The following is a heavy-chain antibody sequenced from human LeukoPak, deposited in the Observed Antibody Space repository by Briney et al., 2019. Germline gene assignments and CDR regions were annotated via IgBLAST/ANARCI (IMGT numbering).Heavy chain of an antibody. CDR3: ARDDSNGIDY. CDR1: EFTFSYYW. J-gene: IGHJ4*02. CDR2: ISSDGGST. V-gene: IGHV3-74*01. D-gene: IGHD6-19*01. Sequence: GGSPRLSCAASEFTFSYYWMYWVRQGPGQGLVSVSRISSDGGSTTYADSVKGRFTISRDNAKNTLYLQMHSLRVEDTGIYYCARDDSNGIDYWGQGTLVTVSS.